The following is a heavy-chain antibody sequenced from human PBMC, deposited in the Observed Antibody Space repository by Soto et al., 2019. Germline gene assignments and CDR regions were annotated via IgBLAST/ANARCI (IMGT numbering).Heavy chain of an antibody. D-gene: IGHD6-13*01. Sequence: PSETLSLTCAVSGGSISSGGYSWSWIRQPPGKGLEWIGYIYHSGSTYYNPSLKSRVTISVDRSKNQFSLKLSSVTAADTAVYYCARGRGSSMYWGQGTLVTVSS. CDR3: ARGRGSSMY. CDR2: IYHSGST. CDR1: GGSISSGGYS. J-gene: IGHJ4*02. V-gene: IGHV4-30-2*01.